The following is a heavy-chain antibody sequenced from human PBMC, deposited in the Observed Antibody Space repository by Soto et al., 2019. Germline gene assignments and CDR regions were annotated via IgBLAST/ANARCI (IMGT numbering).Heavy chain of an antibody. CDR3: TARTVTTRRYFDY. V-gene: IGHV3-15*07. Sequence: PGLSCAASGFTFSNAWMNWVRQAPGKGLEWVGRIKSKTDGGTTDYAAPVKGRFTISRDDSKNTLYLQMNSLKTEDTAVYYCTARTVTTRRYFDYWGQGTLVTVSS. J-gene: IGHJ4*02. CDR1: GFTFSNAW. D-gene: IGHD4-17*01. CDR2: IKSKTDGGTT.